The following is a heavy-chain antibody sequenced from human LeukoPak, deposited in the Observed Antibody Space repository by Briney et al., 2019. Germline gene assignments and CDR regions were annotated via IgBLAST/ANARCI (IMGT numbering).Heavy chain of an antibody. D-gene: IGHD6-13*01. CDR2: TFYRSKWYT. J-gene: IGHJ4*02. V-gene: IGHV6-1*01. Sequence: SQTLSLTCAISGDSVSSNSAAWNWIRQSPSRGLEWLGRTFYRSKWYTNYGVSVKSRITINPDTSKNQFSLQLNSVTPEDTALYYCARDTAGAEAVYYFDYSGQGTLVTVSS. CDR1: GDSVSSNSAA. CDR3: ARDTAGAEAVYYFDY.